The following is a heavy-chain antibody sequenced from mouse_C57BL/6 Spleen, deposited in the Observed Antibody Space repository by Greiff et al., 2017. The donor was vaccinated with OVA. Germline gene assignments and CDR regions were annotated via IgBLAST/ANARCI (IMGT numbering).Heavy chain of an antibody. Sequence: EVKLLESGPGLVKPSQSLSLTCSVTGYSITSGYYWNWIRPFPGNKLEWVGYISYDGSNNYTPSLKNRISITRDTAKNQVFLKLNSVTTEDTATYYCARTGTSWYFDVWGTGTTVTVSS. CDR1: GYSITSGYY. CDR2: ISYDGSN. CDR3: ARTGTSWYFDV. D-gene: IGHD4-1*01. J-gene: IGHJ1*03. V-gene: IGHV3-6*01.